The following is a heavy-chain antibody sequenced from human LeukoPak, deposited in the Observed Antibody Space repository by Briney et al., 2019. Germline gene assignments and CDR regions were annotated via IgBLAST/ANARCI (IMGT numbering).Heavy chain of an antibody. V-gene: IGHV3-74*01. J-gene: IGHJ4*02. Sequence: PGGSLRLSCAASGFTFSDYWIHWVRQTPEKGLVWVSRINSDGSSTIYADSVKGRFTISRDNAQNTLYLQMNSLRAEDTAVYYCAGNLYTRFGDCWGQGALVTVSS. CDR3: AGNLYTRFGDC. CDR1: GFTFSDYW. CDR2: INSDGSST. D-gene: IGHD2-2*01.